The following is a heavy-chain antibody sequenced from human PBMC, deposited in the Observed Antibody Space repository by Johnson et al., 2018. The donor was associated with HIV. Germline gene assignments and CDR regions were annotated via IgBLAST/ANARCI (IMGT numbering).Heavy chain of an antibody. CDR2: INWDSGSL. D-gene: IGHD2-15*01. V-gene: IGHV3-NL1*01. Sequence: QVQLVESGGGLVQPGGSLRLSCAASGFTFSSYGMRWVRQAPGKGLEWVSGINWDSGSLGYADSVKGRFTISRYNSKNTLYLQMNSLRAEDTAVYYCARGWGGGAATHAFDIWGQGTMVTVSS. J-gene: IGHJ3*02. CDR1: GFTFSSYG. CDR3: ARGWGGGAATHAFDI.